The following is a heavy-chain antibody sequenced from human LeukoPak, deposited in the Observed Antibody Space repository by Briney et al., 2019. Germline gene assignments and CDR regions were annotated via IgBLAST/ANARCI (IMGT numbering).Heavy chain of an antibody. CDR2: INHSGST. Sequence: SETLSLTCAVYGGSFSGYYWSWIRQPPGKGLEWIGEINHSGSTNYNPSLKSRVTISVDTSKNQFSLKLSSVTAADTAVYYCARFQGYCSSTSCYFYYYYGMDVWGQGTTVTVSS. V-gene: IGHV4-34*01. CDR1: GGSFSGYY. J-gene: IGHJ6*02. CDR3: ARFQGYCSSTSCYFYYYYGMDV. D-gene: IGHD2-2*01.